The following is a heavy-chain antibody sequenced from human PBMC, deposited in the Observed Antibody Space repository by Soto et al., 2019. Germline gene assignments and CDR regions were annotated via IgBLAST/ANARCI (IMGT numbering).Heavy chain of an antibody. D-gene: IGHD1-1*01. CDR1: AGSISSGGYY. CDR3: ARGGGAIWAGTPLPFDY. CDR2: IYYSGTT. V-gene: IGHV4-31*11. Sequence: QVQLQESGPGLVKPSQTLSLTCAVSAGSISSGGYYWSWIRQHPGKGLEWIGYIYYSGTTYYNPSLQRRLTISLDTSKTQFSLKLNSVTAADTAVYYCARGGGAIWAGTPLPFDYWGQGTLVTVSS. J-gene: IGHJ4*02.